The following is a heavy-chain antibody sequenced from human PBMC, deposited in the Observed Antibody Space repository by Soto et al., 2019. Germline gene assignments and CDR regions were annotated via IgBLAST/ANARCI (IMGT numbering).Heavy chain of an antibody. J-gene: IGHJ4*02. CDR3: ARGSSNWAYWFCF. D-gene: IGHD6-13*01. V-gene: IGHV3-48*02. CDR2: ITSSGTTV. Sequence: EVHLVESGGGLVQPGGSLRLSSAASGFTFSSYSLNWVRQAPGKGLEWVSYITSSGTTVYYADSVRSRFTSSRDNAKNPLYLPMNSLRDDDTAVYYCARGSSNWAYWFCFWGQGTLVTVSS. CDR1: GFTFSSYS.